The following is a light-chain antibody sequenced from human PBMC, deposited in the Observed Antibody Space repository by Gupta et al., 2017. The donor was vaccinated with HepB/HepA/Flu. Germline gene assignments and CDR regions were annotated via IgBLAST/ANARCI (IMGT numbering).Light chain of an antibody. CDR3: QQYNNWPPWT. V-gene: IGKV3-15*01. J-gene: IGKJ1*01. Sequence: EIVMTQSPATMSVSPGERATLACRASQSVSSNLAWYQQKPDQAPRILIYGASTRHNGIQASFSGSGAGKEFTVTNSSQQWEDFAVYYCQQYNNWPPWTFGQGTEVEIK. CDR2: GAS. CDR1: QSVSSN.